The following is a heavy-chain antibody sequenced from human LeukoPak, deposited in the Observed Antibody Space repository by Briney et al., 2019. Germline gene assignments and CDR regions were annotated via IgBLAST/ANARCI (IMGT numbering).Heavy chain of an antibody. D-gene: IGHD3-22*01. CDR2: IYTSGST. V-gene: IGHV4-4*07. J-gene: IGHJ4*02. Sequence: SETLSLTCTVSGGSISSYYWSWIRQPAGKGLEWIGRIYTSGSTNYNPSLKSRVTMSVDTSQNQFSLKLSSVTAADTAVYYCARGMDSSGYYALDYWGQGTLVTVSS. CDR3: ARGMDSSGYYALDY. CDR1: GGSISSYY.